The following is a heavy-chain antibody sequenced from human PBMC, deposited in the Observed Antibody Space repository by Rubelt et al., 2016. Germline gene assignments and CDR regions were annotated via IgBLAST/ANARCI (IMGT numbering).Heavy chain of an antibody. J-gene: IGHJ6*02. V-gene: IGHV3-48*04. CDR2: ISSSMSTI. D-gene: IGHD2-2*01. CDR1: GFTFSSYS. Sequence: EVQLVESGGGLVQPGGSLRLSCAASGFTFSSYSMNWVRQAPGKGLEWVSYISSSMSTIYYADSVKGRFTISRDNAKNSLYLQMNSLRAEDTAVYYCAGDIVVVPADYYYYYGMDVWGQGTTVTVSS. CDR3: AGDIVVVPADYYYYYGMDV.